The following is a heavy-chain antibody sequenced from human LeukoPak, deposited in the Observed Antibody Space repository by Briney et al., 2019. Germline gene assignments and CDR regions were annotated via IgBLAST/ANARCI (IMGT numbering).Heavy chain of an antibody. Sequence: ASVKVSCKASGYTFTSYDINWVRQATGQGLEWMGWMNPNSGNTGYAQKFQGRVTMTRNTSASTAYMELSSLRSEDTAVYYCAVWFGEFNTASDAFDIWGQGTMVTVSS. D-gene: IGHD3-10*01. V-gene: IGHV1-8*01. CDR3: AVWFGEFNTASDAFDI. J-gene: IGHJ3*02. CDR2: MNPNSGNT. CDR1: GYTFTSYD.